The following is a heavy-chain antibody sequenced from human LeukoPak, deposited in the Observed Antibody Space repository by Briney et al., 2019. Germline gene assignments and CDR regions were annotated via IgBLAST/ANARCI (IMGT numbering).Heavy chain of an antibody. Sequence: SETLSLTCTVSGGSISSSSYYWGWIRQPPGKGLEWIGSIYYSGSTNYNPSLKSRVTISVDTSKNQFSLKLSSVTAADTAVYYCARAGDSSGWYFGYWGQGTLVTVSS. D-gene: IGHD6-19*01. V-gene: IGHV4-39*07. CDR1: GGSISSSSYY. CDR3: ARAGDSSGWYFGY. J-gene: IGHJ4*02. CDR2: IYYSGST.